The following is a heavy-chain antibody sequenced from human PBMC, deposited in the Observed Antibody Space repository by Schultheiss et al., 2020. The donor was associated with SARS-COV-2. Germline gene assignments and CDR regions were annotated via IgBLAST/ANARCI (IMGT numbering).Heavy chain of an antibody. CDR3: ARLYSAYDKGDY. D-gene: IGHD5-12*01. CDR1: GGSISNDY. Sequence: SETLSLTCTVSGGSISNDYWSWIRQPAGKGLEWLGHIFVRGNTNYNPSLKSRVTISVDTSKNQFSLKLSSVTAADTAVYYCARLYSAYDKGDYWGQGTLVTVSS. CDR2: IFVRGNT. V-gene: IGHV4-4*07. J-gene: IGHJ4*02.